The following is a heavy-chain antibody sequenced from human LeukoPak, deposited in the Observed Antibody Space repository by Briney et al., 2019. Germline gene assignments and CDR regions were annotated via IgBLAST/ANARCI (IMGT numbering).Heavy chain of an antibody. V-gene: IGHV4-59*08. D-gene: IGHD6-13*01. J-gene: IGHJ4*02. CDR3: ARRGKQQSLDY. CDR2: IYYSGST. CDR1: GGSISSYY. Sequence: SETVSLTCTVSGGSISSYYWSWIRQPPGKGLEWIGYIYYSGSTNYNPSLKSRVTISVDTSKNQFSLKLSSVTAADTAVYYCARRGKQQSLDYWGQGTLVTVSS.